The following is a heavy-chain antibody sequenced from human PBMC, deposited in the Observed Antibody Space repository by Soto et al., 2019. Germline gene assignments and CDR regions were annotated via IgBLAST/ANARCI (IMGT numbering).Heavy chain of an antibody. V-gene: IGHV1-3*01. CDR2: INAGNGNT. Sequence: ASVKVSCKASGYTFTSYAMHWVRQAPGQRLEWMGWINAGNGNTKYSQKFQGRVTITRDTSASTAYMELSSLRSEDTAVYYCARGYCSSTSCYRSFDYWGQGTLVTVSS. J-gene: IGHJ4*02. CDR1: GYTFTSYA. D-gene: IGHD2-2*01. CDR3: ARGYCSSTSCYRSFDY.